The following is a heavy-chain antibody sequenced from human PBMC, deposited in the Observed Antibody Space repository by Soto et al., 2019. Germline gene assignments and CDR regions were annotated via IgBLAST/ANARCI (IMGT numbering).Heavy chain of an antibody. CDR3: ARDMVQLERSQALKHYYYYGMDV. CDR2: ISAYNGNT. Sequence: ASVKVSCKASGYTFTSYGISWVRQAPGQGLEWMGWISAYNGNTNYAQKLQGRVTMTTDTSTSTAYMELRSLRSDDTAVYYCARDMVQLERSQALKHYYYYGMDVWGQGTKVTVSS. D-gene: IGHD1-1*01. V-gene: IGHV1-18*01. J-gene: IGHJ6*02. CDR1: GYTFTSYG.